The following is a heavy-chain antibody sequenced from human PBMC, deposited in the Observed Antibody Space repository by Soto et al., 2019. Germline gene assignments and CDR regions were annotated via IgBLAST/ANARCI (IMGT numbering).Heavy chain of an antibody. V-gene: IGHV1-2*04. CDR2: INPNSGGT. CDR3: ARDSGYCSSTSCPRYFQH. Sequence: GASVKVSCKASGYTFTGYYMHWVRQAPGQGLEWMGWINPNSGGTNYAQKFQGWVTMTRDTSISTAYMELSRLRSDDTAVYYCARDSGYCSSTSCPRYFQHWGQGTLVTVSS. D-gene: IGHD2-2*01. J-gene: IGHJ1*01. CDR1: GYTFTGYY.